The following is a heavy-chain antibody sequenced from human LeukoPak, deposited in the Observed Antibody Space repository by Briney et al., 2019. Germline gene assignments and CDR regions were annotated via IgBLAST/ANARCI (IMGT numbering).Heavy chain of an antibody. J-gene: IGHJ3*02. CDR1: GLTFTNAW. Sequence: PGGSLRLSCGASGLTFTNAWMNWVRQAPGKGLEWVGRIKSKTDGGTTDYAAPVKGRFTISRDDSKNTLYLQMNSLRTEDTAVYYCTTDPHHDAFDIWGQGTMVTVSS. CDR3: TTDPHHDAFDI. CDR2: IKSKTDGGTT. V-gene: IGHV3-15*01.